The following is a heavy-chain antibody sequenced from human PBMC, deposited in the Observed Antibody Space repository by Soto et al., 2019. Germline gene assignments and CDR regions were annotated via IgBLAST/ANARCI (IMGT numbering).Heavy chain of an antibody. V-gene: IGHV3-74*01. Sequence: PGGSLRLSCVASGFSFSSYWMHWVRHAPGKGTAWASRLSADGSSTHYADLVKGRFTISRDNVKNTLYLQMNSLRVEDAAVYYRARFDIAAPPPIWGQGTMVTV. J-gene: IGHJ3*02. CDR1: GFSFSSYW. D-gene: IGHD6-13*01. CDR3: ARFDIAAPPPI. CDR2: LSADGSST.